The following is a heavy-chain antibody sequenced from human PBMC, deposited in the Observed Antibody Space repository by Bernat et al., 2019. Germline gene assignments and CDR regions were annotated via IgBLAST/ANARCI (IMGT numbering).Heavy chain of an antibody. D-gene: IGHD6-19*01. CDR3: ARDWGGWRKNRFDP. Sequence: QVQLVESGGGVVQPGRSLRLSCAASGFTFSSYGMHWVRQAPGKGLEWVAVIWYDGSNKYYADSVKGRFTISRDNSKNTLYLQMNSLRAEDTAVYYCARDWGGWRKNRFDPWGQGTLVTVSS. J-gene: IGHJ5*02. CDR1: GFTFSSYG. V-gene: IGHV3-33*01. CDR2: IWYDGSNK.